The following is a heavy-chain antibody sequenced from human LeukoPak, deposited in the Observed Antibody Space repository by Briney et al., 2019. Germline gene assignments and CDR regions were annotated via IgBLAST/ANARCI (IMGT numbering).Heavy chain of an antibody. CDR3: ARGQKKRYYDFWCGYSPPGHY. J-gene: IGHJ4*02. Sequence: GGSLRLSCAASGFTFSSYWMSWVRQAPGKGLEWVANIKQDGSEKYYVDSVKGRFTISRDNAKNSLYLQMNSLRAEDTAVYYCARGQKKRYYDFWCGYSPPGHYWGQGTLVTVSS. V-gene: IGHV3-7*01. CDR2: IKQDGSEK. CDR1: GFTFSSYW. D-gene: IGHD3-3*01.